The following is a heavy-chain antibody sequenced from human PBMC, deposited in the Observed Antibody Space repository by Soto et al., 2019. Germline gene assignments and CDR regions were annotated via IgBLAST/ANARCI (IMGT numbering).Heavy chain of an antibody. J-gene: IGHJ5*02. V-gene: IGHV3-33*01. CDR1: GFTFSSYG. Sequence: GGSLRLSCAASGFTFSSYGMHWVRQAPGKGLEWVAVIWYDGSNKYYADSVKGRFTISRDNSKNTLYLQMNSLRAEDTAVYYCAREGYSYGSRGNWFDPWGQGTLVTVSS. CDR2: IWYDGSNK. D-gene: IGHD5-18*01. CDR3: AREGYSYGSRGNWFDP.